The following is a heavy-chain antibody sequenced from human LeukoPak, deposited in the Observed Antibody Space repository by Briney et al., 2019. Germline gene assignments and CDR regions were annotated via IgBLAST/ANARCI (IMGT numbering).Heavy chain of an antibody. CDR3: AKVWSGCYNDY. CDR2: ISGSGDST. V-gene: IGHV3-23*01. D-gene: IGHD3-3*01. J-gene: IGHJ4*02. CDR1: GFTFNTYA. Sequence: PGGSLRLSCAASGFTFNTYAMSWVRQAPGKGLEWVSAISGSGDSTYYADSAKGRFTISRDNSKNTLYLQMNSLRAEDTAVYYCAKVWSGCYNDYWGQGTLVTVSS.